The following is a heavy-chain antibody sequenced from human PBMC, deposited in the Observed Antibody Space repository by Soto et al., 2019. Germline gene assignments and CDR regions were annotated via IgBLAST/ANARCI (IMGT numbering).Heavy chain of an antibody. D-gene: IGHD3-22*01. CDR2: FDPEDGET. CDR3: AIFDSSGYWSSFDY. Sequence: ASVKVSCKVSGYTLTELSMHWVRQAPGKGLEWMGGFDPEDGETIYAQKFQGRVTMTEDTSTDTAYMELSSLRSEDTAVYYCAIFDSSGYWSSFDYWGQGTLVTVSS. V-gene: IGHV1-24*01. J-gene: IGHJ4*02. CDR1: GYTLTELS.